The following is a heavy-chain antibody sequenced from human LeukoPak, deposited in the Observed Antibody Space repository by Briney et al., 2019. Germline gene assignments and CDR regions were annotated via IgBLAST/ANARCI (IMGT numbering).Heavy chain of an antibody. V-gene: IGHV4-61*01. J-gene: IGHJ4*02. D-gene: IGHD3-3*01. Sequence: SETPSLTCTVSGGSVSSGSYYWSWIRQPPGKGLEWIGYIYYSGSTNHNPSLKSRVTISVDTSKNQFSLKLSSVTAADTAVYYCASWYYDFWSGYKSFDYWGQGTLVTVSS. CDR1: GGSVSSGSYY. CDR2: IYYSGST. CDR3: ASWYYDFWSGYKSFDY.